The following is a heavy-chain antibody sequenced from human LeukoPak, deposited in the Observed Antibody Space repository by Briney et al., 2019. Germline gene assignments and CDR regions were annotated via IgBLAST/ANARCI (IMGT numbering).Heavy chain of an antibody. D-gene: IGHD3-16*01. CDR1: GFTFSTYW. CDR2: IKPDGSDK. J-gene: IGHJ4*02. V-gene: IGHV3-7*01. CDR3: AKGGDH. Sequence: PGGSLRLSCAASGFTFSTYWMSWVHQAPGKGLEWVANIKPDGSDKYYVDSVKGRFTVSRDNAKNSLYLQMNSLRAEDTAIYYCAKGGDHWGQGTLVTVSS.